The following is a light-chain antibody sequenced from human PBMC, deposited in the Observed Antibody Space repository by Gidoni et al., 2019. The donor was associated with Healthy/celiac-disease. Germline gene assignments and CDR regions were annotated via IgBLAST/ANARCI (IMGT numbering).Light chain of an antibody. CDR3: QQLNSYPPTT. Sequence: DIQLTQSPSFLSASVGDRVTITCRASQGISSYLAWYQQKPGKAPKLLIYAASTLQSGVPSRFSGSGSGTEFTLTISSLQPEDFATYYCQQLNSYPPTTXGPGTKVDIK. CDR2: AAS. CDR1: QGISSY. V-gene: IGKV1-9*01. J-gene: IGKJ3*01.